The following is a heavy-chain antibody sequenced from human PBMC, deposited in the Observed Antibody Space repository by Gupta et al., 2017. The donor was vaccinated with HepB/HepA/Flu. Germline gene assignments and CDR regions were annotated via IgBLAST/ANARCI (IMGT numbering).Heavy chain of an antibody. CDR2: ISGSGGST. CDR3: ATDITIVGVGRDAFDI. CDR1: GFTFSSYA. V-gene: IGHV3-23*01. Sequence: EVQLLESVGGLVQPGGSLRLSCAASGFTFSSYAMSWVRQAPGKGLEWVSAISGSGGSTYYADSVKGRFTISRDNTKNTLYLQMNSLRAEETAVYYCATDITIVGVGRDAFDIWGQGTMVTVSS. J-gene: IGHJ3*02. D-gene: IGHD3-3*01.